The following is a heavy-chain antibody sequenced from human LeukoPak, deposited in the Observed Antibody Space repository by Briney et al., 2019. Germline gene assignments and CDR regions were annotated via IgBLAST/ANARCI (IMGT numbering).Heavy chain of an antibody. J-gene: IGHJ5*02. V-gene: IGHV4-34*01. Sequence: KSSETLSLTCAVYGGSFSGYYWNWIRQPPGKGLEWIGEINHSGSTNYSPSLKSRVTISIDTSKNQFSLNLNSVTAADTAVYYCSRASFELWSPQDTWGQGTLVTVSS. CDR2: INHSGST. CDR1: GGSFSGYY. CDR3: SRASFELWSPQDT. D-gene: IGHD3-10*01.